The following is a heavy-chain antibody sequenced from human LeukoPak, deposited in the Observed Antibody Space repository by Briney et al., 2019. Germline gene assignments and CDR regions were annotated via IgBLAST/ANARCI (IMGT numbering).Heavy chain of an antibody. Sequence: GGSLRLSCVATGFTFKSSSMSWVRQAPGKGLEWVAFIGHFTGDIFYADSVKGRFNISRDDAKDSVYLQMNSLRVDDTAVYFCARDPYTGSMFDYWGHETLVTVSS. CDR2: IGHFTGDI. J-gene: IGHJ4*01. CDR3: ARDPYTGSMFDY. CDR1: GFTFKSSS. V-gene: IGHV3-21*01. D-gene: IGHD1-1*01.